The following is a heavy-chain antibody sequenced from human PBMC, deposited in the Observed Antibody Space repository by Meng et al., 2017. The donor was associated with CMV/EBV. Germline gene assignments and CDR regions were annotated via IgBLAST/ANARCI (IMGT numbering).Heavy chain of an antibody. CDR2: IRSKANSYAT. V-gene: IGHV3-73*01. Sequence: GESLKISCAASGFTFSGSAMHWVRQASGKGLEWVGRIRSKANSYATAYAASVKGRFTISRDDSKNTLYLQMNSLRAEDTAVYYCAKDQAAANYFDYWGQGTLVTVSS. J-gene: IGHJ4*02. CDR3: AKDQAAANYFDY. CDR1: GFTFSGSA. D-gene: IGHD6-13*01.